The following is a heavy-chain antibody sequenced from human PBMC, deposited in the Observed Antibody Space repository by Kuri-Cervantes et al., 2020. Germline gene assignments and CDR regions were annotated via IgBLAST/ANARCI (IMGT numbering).Heavy chain of an antibody. CDR1: GFTFNNYW. J-gene: IGHJ3*02. CDR2: IKEDGGRN. V-gene: IGHV3-7*01. CDR3: ARVNVNDALDI. D-gene: IGHD1-1*01. Sequence: GGSLRLSCAASGFTFNNYWMSWVRQAPGQGLEWVANIKEDGGRNFYVDSVKGRFTISRDDAKSSLYLQMNSLRADDTAVYYCARVNVNDALDIWAQGTMVTVSS.